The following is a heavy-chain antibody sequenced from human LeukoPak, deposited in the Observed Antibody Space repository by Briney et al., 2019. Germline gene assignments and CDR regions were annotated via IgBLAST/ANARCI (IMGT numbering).Heavy chain of an antibody. CDR3: ARDRDSNYPSWFDP. D-gene: IGHD4-11*01. CDR1: GGSFSGYY. Sequence: SETLSLTCAVYGGSFSGYYWSWIRQPPGKGLEWIGSIYHSGSTYYNPSLKSRVTISVDTSKNQFSLKLSSVTAADTAVYYCARDRDSNYPSWFDPWGQGTLVTVSS. J-gene: IGHJ5*02. V-gene: IGHV4-34*01. CDR2: IYHSGST.